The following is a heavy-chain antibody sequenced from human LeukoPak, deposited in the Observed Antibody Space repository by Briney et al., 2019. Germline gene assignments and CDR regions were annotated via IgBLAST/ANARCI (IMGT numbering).Heavy chain of an antibody. Sequence: SETLSLTCAVSGGSISSSNWWSWVRQPPGKGLEWIGEIYHSGSTNYNPSLKSRVTISVDTSKNQFSLKLSSVTAADTAVYYCARYPTRLLAAAGSFDFWGQGTLVTVSS. D-gene: IGHD6-13*01. J-gene: IGHJ4*02. CDR1: GGSISSSNW. V-gene: IGHV4-4*02. CDR2: IYHSGST. CDR3: ARYPTRLLAAAGSFDF.